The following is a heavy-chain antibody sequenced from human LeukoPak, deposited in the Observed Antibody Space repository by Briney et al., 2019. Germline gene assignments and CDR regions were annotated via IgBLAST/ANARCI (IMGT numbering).Heavy chain of an antibody. CDR3: ARANYYGSGKKDLDY. V-gene: IGHV1-8*01. Sequence: PGASVKVSCKASGYAFTTYDINWVRQATGQGLEWMGWMNPNSGNTGYAQKFQGRVTMTRNTSMSTAYMELSSLRSEDTAVYYCARANYYGSGKKDLDYWGQGTLVTVSS. CDR2: MNPNSGNT. D-gene: IGHD3-10*01. J-gene: IGHJ4*02. CDR1: GYAFTTYD.